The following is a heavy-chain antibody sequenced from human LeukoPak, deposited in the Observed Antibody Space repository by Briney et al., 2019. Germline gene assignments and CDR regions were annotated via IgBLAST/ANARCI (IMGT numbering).Heavy chain of an antibody. J-gene: IGHJ3*02. D-gene: IGHD3-9*01. CDR1: GGSISSGGYS. V-gene: IGHV4-30-2*02. CDR3: AGVRGVTYYDILTGKGGHDAFDI. CDR2: IYHSGST. Sequence: SETLSLTCAVSGGSISSGGYSWSWIRQPPGKGLEWIGYIYHSGSTYYNPSLKSRVTISVDTSKNQFSLKLSSVTAADTAVYYCAGVRGVTYYDILTGKGGHDAFDIWGQGTMVTVSS.